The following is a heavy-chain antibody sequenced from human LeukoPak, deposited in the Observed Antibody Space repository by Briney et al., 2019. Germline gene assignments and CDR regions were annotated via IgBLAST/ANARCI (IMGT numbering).Heavy chain of an antibody. V-gene: IGHV3-23*01. CDR1: GFTFSNYA. J-gene: IGHJ4*02. CDR2: ISGSTGST. CDR3: AKPLSGGTPGY. Sequence: SGGSLRLSCAASGFTFSNYAMNWVRQAPGKGLEWVSLISGSTGSTYYADAVMGRFTISKDNSKSTLYLQMNSLRDEDTAVYYCAKPLSGGTPGYWGQGTLVTVSS. D-gene: IGHD7-27*01.